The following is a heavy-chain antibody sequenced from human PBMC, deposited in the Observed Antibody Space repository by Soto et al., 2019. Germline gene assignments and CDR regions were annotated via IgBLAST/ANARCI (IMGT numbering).Heavy chain of an antibody. J-gene: IGHJ6*02. CDR1: GYSFTSYW. Sequence: GESLKISCKGSGYSFTSYWIGWARQMPGKGLEWMGIIYPGDSDTRYSPSFQGQVTISADKSISTAYLQWSSLKASDTAMYYCARSPVTSYYYYYGMDVWGQGTTVTVSS. CDR2: IYPGDSDT. V-gene: IGHV5-51*01. CDR3: ARSPVTSYYYYYGMDV.